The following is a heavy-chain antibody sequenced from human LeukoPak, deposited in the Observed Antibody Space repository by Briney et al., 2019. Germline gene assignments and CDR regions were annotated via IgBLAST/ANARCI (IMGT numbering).Heavy chain of an antibody. CDR3: ARTYDFGRGPPGDAFDN. CDR1: GFTFSSYA. V-gene: IGHV3-30-3*01. J-gene: IGHJ3*02. CDR2: ISYDGSNK. Sequence: PGGSLRLSCAASGFTFSSYAMHWVRQAPGKGLEWVAVISYDGSNKYYADSVKGRFTISRDNSKNTLYLQMNSLRAEDTAVYYCARTYDFGRGPPGDAFDNWGPGTLVIVSS. D-gene: IGHD3-3*01.